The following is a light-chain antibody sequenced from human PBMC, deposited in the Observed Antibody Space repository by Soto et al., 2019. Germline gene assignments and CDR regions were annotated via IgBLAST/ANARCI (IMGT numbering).Light chain of an antibody. CDR3: QHYNSYSEA. Sequence: DIQMTQSPSTLSGSVGDRVTITCRASQTISSWLAWYQQKPGKAPKLLIYKASTLKSGVPSRFSGSGSGTEFTLTISSLQPDDFVTYYCQHYNSYSEAFVQGTKVDIK. J-gene: IGKJ1*01. CDR1: QTISSW. CDR2: KAS. V-gene: IGKV1-5*03.